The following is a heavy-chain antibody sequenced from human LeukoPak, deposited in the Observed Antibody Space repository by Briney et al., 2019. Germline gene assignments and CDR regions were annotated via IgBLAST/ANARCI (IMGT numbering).Heavy chain of an antibody. Sequence: SETLSLTCAVYGGSFSGYYWSWIRQPPGKGLEWIGEINHSGSTNYNPSLKSRVTISVDTSKNQFSLKLSSVTAADTAVYYCARDYGDYVHAFDIWGQGTMVTVSS. J-gene: IGHJ3*02. CDR2: INHSGST. D-gene: IGHD4-17*01. CDR1: GGSFSGYY. CDR3: ARDYGDYVHAFDI. V-gene: IGHV4-34*01.